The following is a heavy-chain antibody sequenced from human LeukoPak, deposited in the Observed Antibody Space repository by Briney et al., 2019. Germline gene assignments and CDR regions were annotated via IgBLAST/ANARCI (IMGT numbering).Heavy chain of an antibody. D-gene: IGHD6-13*01. V-gene: IGHV4-39*01. Sequence: SETLCLTCNASGGSISGGRRYWGWVRQPPGGGLEWIGSIRYIGTTYYNPSLQSRLTISVDNSQNQFSLKLKSVTAADTSMYYCTRQLSWASDTGDSWGQGTLVTVSS. CDR3: TRQLSWASDTGDS. J-gene: IGHJ5*01. CDR2: IRYIGTT. CDR1: GGSISGGRRY.